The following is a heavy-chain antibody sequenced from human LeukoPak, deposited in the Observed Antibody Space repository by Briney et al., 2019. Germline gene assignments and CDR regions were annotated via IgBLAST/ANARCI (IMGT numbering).Heavy chain of an antibody. V-gene: IGHV1-69*05. D-gene: IGHD1-26*01. CDR3: ARGGVGATNDPFDY. CDR2: IIPIFGTA. J-gene: IGHJ4*02. CDR1: GGTFSSYA. Sequence: GASVKVSCKASGGTFSSYAISWVRQAPGQGLEWMGGIIPIFGTANYAQKFQGRVTITTDESTSTAYMELSSLRSEDTAVYYCARGGVGATNDPFDYWGQGTLVTVSS.